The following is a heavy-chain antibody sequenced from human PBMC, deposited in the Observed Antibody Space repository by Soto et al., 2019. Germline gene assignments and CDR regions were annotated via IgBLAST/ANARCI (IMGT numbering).Heavy chain of an antibody. Sequence: GGSLRLSCVASGFTFSSYTMHWVRQAPGKGLEYVSAITNNGGSTYYANSVKGRFTISRDNSKNTLYLQMGSLRAEDMAVYYCARVREGGLRFPFDYWGQGTLVTVSS. CDR2: ITNNGGST. CDR3: ARVREGGLRFPFDY. D-gene: IGHD5-12*01. V-gene: IGHV3-64*01. J-gene: IGHJ4*02. CDR1: GFTFSSYT.